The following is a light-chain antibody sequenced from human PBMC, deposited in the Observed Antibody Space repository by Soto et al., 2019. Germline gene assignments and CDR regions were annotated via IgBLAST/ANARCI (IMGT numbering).Light chain of an antibody. J-gene: IGKJ2*01. V-gene: IGKV1-39*01. CDR2: GAS. CDR3: HQSHSTPYT. CDR1: QSIGTY. Sequence: DIQMTQSPSSLSAFVGDRVTITCRASQSIGTYLNWYRQKPGKAPKLLIFGASSLQSGVPSRFSGTGSWTDFTLTISSLLPEDSATYYCHQSHSTPYTFGQGTKLEIK.